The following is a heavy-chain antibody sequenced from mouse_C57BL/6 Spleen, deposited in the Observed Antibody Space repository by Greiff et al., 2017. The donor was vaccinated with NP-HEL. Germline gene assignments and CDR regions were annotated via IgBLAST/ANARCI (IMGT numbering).Heavy chain of an antibody. D-gene: IGHD6-5*01. J-gene: IGHJ4*01. V-gene: IGHV2-9-1*01. Sequence: VQRVESGPGLVAPSQSLSITCTVSGFSLTSYAISWVRQPPGKGLEWLGVIWTGGGTNYTSALISRLSISKDNSKSQVFLKMNILQTDDTARYYCAITMPYAMDYWGQGTSVTGSS. CDR1: GFSLTSYA. CDR2: IWTGGGT. CDR3: AITMPYAMDY.